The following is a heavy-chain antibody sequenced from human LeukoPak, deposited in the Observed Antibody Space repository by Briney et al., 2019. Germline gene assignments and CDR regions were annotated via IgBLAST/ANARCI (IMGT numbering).Heavy chain of an antibody. CDR3: ARKLRLGGNWFDP. V-gene: IGHV1-69*15. Sequence: SVKVSCKTSGGTFTSYAITWVRQAPGQGLEWMGKIIPISGTTNYAQKFQGRVTFTADESTSTAYMGLSSLRSEDTALYYCARKLRLGGNWFDPWGQGTLVTVSS. CDR1: GGTFTSYA. CDR2: IIPISGTT. J-gene: IGHJ5*02. D-gene: IGHD1-26*01.